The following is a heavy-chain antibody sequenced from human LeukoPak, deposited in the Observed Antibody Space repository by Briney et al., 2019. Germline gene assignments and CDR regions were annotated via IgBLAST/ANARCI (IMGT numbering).Heavy chain of an antibody. D-gene: IGHD2-2*01. J-gene: IGHJ5*02. Sequence: ASVKVSCKASGYTFTSYGISWVRQAPGQGLEWMGWISAYNGNTNYAQKLQGRVTMTTDTSTSTAYMELRSLRSDDTAVYYCARDLGDIVVVPAAPGGFDPWGQGTLVTVSS. CDR1: GYTFTSYG. CDR3: ARDLGDIVVVPAAPGGFDP. V-gene: IGHV1-18*01. CDR2: ISAYNGNT.